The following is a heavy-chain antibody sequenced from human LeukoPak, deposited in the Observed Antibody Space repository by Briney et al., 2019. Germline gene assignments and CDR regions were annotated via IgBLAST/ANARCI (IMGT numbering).Heavy chain of an antibody. CDR2: TNTDGSST. V-gene: IGHV3-74*01. D-gene: IGHD3-22*01. Sequence: PGGSLSLSCEAYGFTFSHYWMHWVGQAPGKELVWVSRTNTDGSSTNYVDSVKGRFTIARDNAKNTMYLQMNSLRAEDTAVYYCVPTDSSGLDWGQGTLVTVSS. J-gene: IGHJ4*02. CDR3: VPTDSSGLD. CDR1: GFTFSHYW.